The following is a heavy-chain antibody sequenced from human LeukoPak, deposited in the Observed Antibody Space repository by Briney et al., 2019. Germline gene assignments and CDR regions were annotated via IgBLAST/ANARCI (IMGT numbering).Heavy chain of an antibody. CDR1: GGSISSYY. Sequence: SETLSLTCTVSGGSISSYYWGWIRQPPGKGLEWIGSIYYSGSTYYNPSLKSRVTISVDTSKNQFSLKLSSVTAADTAVYYCARSRGYYGSGSHPYYYYMDVWGKGTTVTVSS. J-gene: IGHJ6*03. D-gene: IGHD3-10*01. V-gene: IGHV4-39*07. CDR3: ARSRGYYGSGSHPYYYYMDV. CDR2: IYYSGST.